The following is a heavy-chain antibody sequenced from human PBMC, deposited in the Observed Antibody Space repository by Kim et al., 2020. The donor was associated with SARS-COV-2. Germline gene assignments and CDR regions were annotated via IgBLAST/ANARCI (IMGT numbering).Heavy chain of an antibody. Sequence: GGSLRLSCAASGFTFSSYSMNWVRQAPGKGLEWVSSISSSSSYIYYADSVKGRFTISRDNAKNSLYLQMNSLRAEDTAVYYCASCRTEIWPEGVVPAALYYYYYGMDVWGQGTTVTVSS. J-gene: IGHJ6*02. CDR3: ASCRTEIWPEGVVPAALYYYYYGMDV. CDR2: ISSSSSYI. V-gene: IGHV3-21*01. D-gene: IGHD2-2*01. CDR1: GFTFSSYS.